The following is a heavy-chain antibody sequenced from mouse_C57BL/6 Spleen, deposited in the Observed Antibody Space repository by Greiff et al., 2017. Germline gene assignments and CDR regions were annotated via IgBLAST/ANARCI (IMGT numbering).Heavy chain of an antibody. Sequence: VTLMEFGPGLVAPSQSLSITCPVSGFSFTSYGVSRVRPPPGKGLEWLGVILGDGSSNFHSALISRLSLSKDNSQSQVFLKLSSLQTDDTATYYCARGGSSGYLDYWGQGTTLTVSS. CDR2: ILGDGSS. CDR3: ARGGSSGYLDY. V-gene: IGHV2-3*01. J-gene: IGHJ2*01. D-gene: IGHD3-2*02. CDR1: GFSFTSYG.